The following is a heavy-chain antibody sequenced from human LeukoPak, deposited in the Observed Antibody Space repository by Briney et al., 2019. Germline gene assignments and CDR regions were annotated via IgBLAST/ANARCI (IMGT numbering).Heavy chain of an antibody. CDR2: VIPILGTP. D-gene: IGHD3-16*01. CDR1: GGTFSSYA. J-gene: IGHJ4*02. CDR3: ARVERGGVLVE. Sequence: ASVKVSCKASGGTFSSYAITWVRQAPGQGLEWMGGVIPILGTPNYAQKFQGRVTITADKSTTTVSIDLRSLRSDDTAVYYCARVERGGVLVEWGPGTLVIVSS. V-gene: IGHV1-69*06.